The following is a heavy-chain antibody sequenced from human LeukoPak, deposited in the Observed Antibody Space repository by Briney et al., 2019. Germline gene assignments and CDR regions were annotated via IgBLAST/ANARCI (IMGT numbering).Heavy chain of an antibody. CDR1: GFTFSIYE. CDR2: ITSSGSTS. CDR3: ARANYDSRAYTYYFDS. V-gene: IGHV3-48*03. D-gene: IGHD3-22*01. J-gene: IGHJ4*02. Sequence: GGSLRLSCAASGFTFSIYEMNWVRPAGGRGLEWVSYITSSGSTSYYADFVKGRLTISRDNAKNSLYLQMNSLRAEDTAIYYCARANYDSRAYTYYFDSWGQGTLVTVSS.